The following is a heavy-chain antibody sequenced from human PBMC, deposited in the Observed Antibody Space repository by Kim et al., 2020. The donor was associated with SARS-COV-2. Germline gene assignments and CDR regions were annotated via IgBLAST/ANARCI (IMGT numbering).Heavy chain of an antibody. V-gene: IGHV3-74*01. J-gene: IGHJ4*02. Sequence: KRRFTISRDNAKNTLYLQMHSLRAEDTAVYYCARDLRARYFDWLSEETLDYWGQGTLVTVSS. CDR3: ARDLRARYFDWLSEETLDY. D-gene: IGHD3-9*01.